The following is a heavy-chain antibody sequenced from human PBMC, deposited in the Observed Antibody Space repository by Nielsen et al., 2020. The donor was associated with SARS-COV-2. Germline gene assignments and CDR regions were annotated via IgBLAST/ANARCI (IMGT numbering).Heavy chain of an antibody. Sequence: SGPTLVNPTQTLTLTCTFSGFSLSTTGMCVNWVRQPPGKALEWLARIDWDGDKYYSTSLRTRLTISKATSKNQVVLTMTNMDPVDTATYYCSRAPHRAAAGVAYSYYGMDLWGQGTTVTVSS. D-gene: IGHD6-13*01. J-gene: IGHJ6*02. CDR3: SRAPHRAAAGVAYSYYGMDL. CDR1: GFSLSTTGMC. V-gene: IGHV2-70*11. CDR2: IDWDGDK.